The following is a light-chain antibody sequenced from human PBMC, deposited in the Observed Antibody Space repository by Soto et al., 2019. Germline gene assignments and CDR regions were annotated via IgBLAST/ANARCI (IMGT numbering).Light chain of an antibody. CDR2: KAS. Sequence: DIQMTHSPSTLSASVGDIVTITCRASQSISSWLAWYQQKPGKAPKLLIYKASSLESGVPSRFSGSGSGTEFTLTISSLQPDDFATYYCQQYNSDSWTFGQGTKVDIK. CDR1: QSISSW. V-gene: IGKV1-5*03. J-gene: IGKJ1*01. CDR3: QQYNSDSWT.